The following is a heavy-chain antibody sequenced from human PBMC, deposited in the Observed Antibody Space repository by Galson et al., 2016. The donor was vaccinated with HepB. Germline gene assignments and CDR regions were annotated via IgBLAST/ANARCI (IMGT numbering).Heavy chain of an antibody. CDR2: ISGTSGLI. Sequence: SLRLSCAASGFTFSDYSMIWVRQAPGKGLEWVSYISGTSGLIHYTDSVKGRFTISRDNAKNSMYLQMKRLRVEDTAVYYCARGRVNWDNWFDPWGQGALVTVSS. CDR3: ARGRVNWDNWFDP. J-gene: IGHJ5*02. D-gene: IGHD7-27*01. CDR1: GFTFSDYS. V-gene: IGHV3-48*01.